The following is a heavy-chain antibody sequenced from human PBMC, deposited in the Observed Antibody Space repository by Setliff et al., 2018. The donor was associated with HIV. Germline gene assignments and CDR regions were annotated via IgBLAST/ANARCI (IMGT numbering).Heavy chain of an antibody. CDR3: ARDLGGYCSGGGCYD. J-gene: IGHJ4*02. Sequence: GGSLRLSCAASGFTFSTYAMHWVRQAPGKGLEWVAIISYDGSKKYYADSVKGRFTISRDNAKNSQYLQMNSLRADDTAMYYCARDLGGYCSGGGCYDWGQGTLVTVSS. V-gene: IGHV3-30*07. CDR1: GFTFSTYA. CDR2: ISYDGSKK. D-gene: IGHD2-15*01.